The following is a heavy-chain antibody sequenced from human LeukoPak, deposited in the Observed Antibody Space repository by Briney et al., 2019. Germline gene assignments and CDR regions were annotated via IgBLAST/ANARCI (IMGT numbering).Heavy chain of an antibody. V-gene: IGHV4-39*07. CDR1: GGSISTNNYY. CDR3: ARRKLTMVRGVPSWFDP. D-gene: IGHD3-10*01. J-gene: IGHJ5*02. CDR2: IFYSGST. Sequence: SETLSLTCTVSGGSISTNNYYWGWIRQPPGKGLEWIGNIFYSGSTYYSPSLKSRVTISLDTSRNQFSLKLSSVTAADTAVYYCARRKLTMVRGVPSWFDPWGQGTLVTVSS.